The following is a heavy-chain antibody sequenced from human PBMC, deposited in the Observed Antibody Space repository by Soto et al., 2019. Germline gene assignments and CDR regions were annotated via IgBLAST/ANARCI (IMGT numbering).Heavy chain of an antibody. CDR2: IYPGDFDT. V-gene: IGHV5-51*01. J-gene: IGHJ4*02. CDR1: GYSFTTFW. CDR3: ARRLSPLDPYYFDY. Sequence: PGESLKISCKGSGYSFTTFWLAWVRQMPGKGLEWMGIIYPGDFDTRYSPSFQGQVTISADKSISTAYLQWSSLKASDTAMYYCARRLSPLDPYYFDYWGQGTLVTVSS.